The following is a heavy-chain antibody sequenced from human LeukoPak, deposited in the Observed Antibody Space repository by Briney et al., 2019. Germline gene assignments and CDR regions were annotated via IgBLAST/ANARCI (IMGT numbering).Heavy chain of an antibody. Sequence: GGSLRLSCAVSGFIFSYYAMHWVRQSPGKGLEWVAVISDNGGNKYYADSVKGRFTISRDNSKKTLYLQMNSLRAEDTAVYYCARGSSSYSHDAFDIWGQGTMVTVSS. CDR3: ARGSSSYSHDAFDI. V-gene: IGHV3-30-3*01. CDR1: GFIFSYYA. D-gene: IGHD6-6*01. J-gene: IGHJ3*02. CDR2: ISDNGGNK.